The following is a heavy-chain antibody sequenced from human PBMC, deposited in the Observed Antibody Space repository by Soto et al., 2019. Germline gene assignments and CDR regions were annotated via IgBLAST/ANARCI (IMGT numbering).Heavy chain of an antibody. CDR1: VGTFSSYA. CDR3: ARDLKRYYDSSGYGYYYYGMDV. J-gene: IGHJ6*02. V-gene: IGHV1-69*13. D-gene: IGHD3-22*01. CDR2: IIPIFGTA. Sequence: GXSVKVSCKASVGTFSSYAISWVRQAPGQGLEWMGGIIPIFGTANYAQKFQGRVTITADESTTTAYMELSSLRSEDTAVYYCARDLKRYYDSSGYGYYYYGMDVWGQGTTVTVSS.